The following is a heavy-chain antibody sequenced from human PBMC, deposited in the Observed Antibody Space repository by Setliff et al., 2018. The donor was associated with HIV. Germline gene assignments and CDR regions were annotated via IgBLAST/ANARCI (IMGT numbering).Heavy chain of an antibody. Sequence: LSLTCTVSGGSISSGGYYWSWIRQHPGKGLEWIGYIYYSGSTYYNPSLKSRVTIPVDTSKNQFSLKLSSVTAADTAVYYCARNKYNWNYYYYYGMDVWGQGTTVTVSS. J-gene: IGHJ6*02. D-gene: IGHD1-7*01. V-gene: IGHV4-31*03. CDR3: ARNKYNWNYYYYYGMDV. CDR1: GGSISSGGYY. CDR2: IYYSGST.